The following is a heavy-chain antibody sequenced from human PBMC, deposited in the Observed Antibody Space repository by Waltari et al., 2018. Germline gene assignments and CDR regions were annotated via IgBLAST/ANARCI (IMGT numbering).Heavy chain of an antibody. CDR1: GGTFSSYT. J-gene: IGHJ4*02. V-gene: IGHV1-69*08. Sequence: QVQLVQSGDEVKKPGSSVKVPCKASGGTFSSYTISWVRQAPGQGLEWMGRIIPSLGIANYEQKFQGRVTITADKSTSTAYMELSSLRSEDTAVYYCARDLLVASIAAAGDDYWGQGTLVTVSS. CDR3: ARDLLVASIAAAGDDY. CDR2: IIPSLGIA. D-gene: IGHD6-13*01.